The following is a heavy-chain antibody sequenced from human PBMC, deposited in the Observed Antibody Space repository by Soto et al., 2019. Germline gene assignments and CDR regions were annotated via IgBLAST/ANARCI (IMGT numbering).Heavy chain of an antibody. V-gene: IGHV1-18*01. Sequence: ASVKVSCKASGYTFTSYGISWVRHAPGQGLEWMGWISAYNGNTNYAQKLQGRVTMTTDTSTSTAYMELRSLRSDDTAVYYCARDSPYDSSGYCDYWGQGTLVTVSS. J-gene: IGHJ4*02. D-gene: IGHD3-22*01. CDR1: GYTFTSYG. CDR2: ISAYNGNT. CDR3: ARDSPYDSSGYCDY.